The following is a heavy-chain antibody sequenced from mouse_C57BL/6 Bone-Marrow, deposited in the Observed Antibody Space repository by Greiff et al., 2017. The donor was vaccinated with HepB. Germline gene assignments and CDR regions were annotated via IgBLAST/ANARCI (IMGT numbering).Heavy chain of an antibody. J-gene: IGHJ4*01. CDR3: ARDHYGSRYGAMDY. CDR2: INPNNGVT. CDR1: GYTFTDYY. D-gene: IGHD1-1*01. Sequence: EVQLQQSGPELVKPGASVKISCKASGYTFTDYYMNWVKQSHGKSLEWIGDINPNNGVTSYNQKFKGKATLTVDKSSSTAYMELRSLTSEGTAVYYCARDHYGSRYGAMDYWGQGTTVTVSS. V-gene: IGHV1-26*01.